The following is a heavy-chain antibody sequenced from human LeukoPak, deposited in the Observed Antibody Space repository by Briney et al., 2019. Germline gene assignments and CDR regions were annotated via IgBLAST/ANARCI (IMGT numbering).Heavy chain of an antibody. D-gene: IGHD5-18*01. CDR3: ARDGVVDTAMVFDY. CDR2: INHSGST. Sequence: SETLSLTCAVYGGSFSGYYWSWIRQPPGKGLEWIGEINHSGSTNYNPSLKSRVTISVDTSKNQFSLKLSSVTAADTAVYYCARDGVVDTAMVFDYWGQGTLVTVSS. J-gene: IGHJ4*02. CDR1: GGSFSGYY. V-gene: IGHV4-34*01.